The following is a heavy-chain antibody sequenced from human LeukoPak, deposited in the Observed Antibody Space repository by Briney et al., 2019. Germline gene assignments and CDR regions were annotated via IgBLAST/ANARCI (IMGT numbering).Heavy chain of an antibody. Sequence: GGSLRLSCAASGFTFSSYWMHWVRQAPGKGLVWVSRIKSDGSSTSYADSVKGRSTISRDNAKNTLYLQMNSLRAEDTAVYYCARSTMSNVFDIWGQGTMVTVSS. J-gene: IGHJ3*02. CDR3: ARSTMSNVFDI. CDR1: GFTFSSYW. CDR2: IKSDGSST. D-gene: IGHD5/OR15-5a*01. V-gene: IGHV3-74*01.